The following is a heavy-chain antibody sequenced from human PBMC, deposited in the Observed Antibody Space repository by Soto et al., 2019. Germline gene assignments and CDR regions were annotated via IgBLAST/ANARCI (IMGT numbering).Heavy chain of an antibody. J-gene: IGHJ5*02. D-gene: IGHD2-2*01. CDR3: ARLYCSSTSCYRYWFDP. CDR1: GYSFTSYW. Sequence: PGESLKISCKGSGYSFTSYWISWVRQMPGKGLEWMGRIDPSDSYTNYSPSFQGHVTISADKSISTAYLQWSSLKASDTAMYYCARLYCSSTSCYRYWFDPWGQGTLVTVSS. CDR2: IDPSDSYT. V-gene: IGHV5-10-1*01.